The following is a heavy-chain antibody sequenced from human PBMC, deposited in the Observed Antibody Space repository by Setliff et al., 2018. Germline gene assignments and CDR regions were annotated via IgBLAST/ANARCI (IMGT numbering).Heavy chain of an antibody. Sequence: AASVKVSCKASGYTFTGYAISWVRQAPGQGLEWMGGIIPIFGSADYARKFQGRVTVTADESTSTAYMELSSLRSEDTAVYYCARGSVEYSRGWYYFDYWAQGTLVTVSS. CDR2: IIPIFGSA. CDR1: GYTFTGYA. CDR3: ARGSVEYSRGWYYFDY. D-gene: IGHD6-19*01. J-gene: IGHJ4*02. V-gene: IGHV1-69*13.